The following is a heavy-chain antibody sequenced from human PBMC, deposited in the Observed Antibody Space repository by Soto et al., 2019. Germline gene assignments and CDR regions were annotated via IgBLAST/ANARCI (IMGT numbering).Heavy chain of an antibody. CDR3: ARGAGDFWSGYPVGAFDI. V-gene: IGHV4-59*01. Sequence: PSETLSLTCTVSGGSISSYYWSWIRQPPGKGLVWIGFIYYSGSTYYNPSLKSRVTISVDTSKNHFSLKLSSVTAADTAVFYCARGAGDFWSGYPVGAFDIWGQGTMVTVSS. D-gene: IGHD3-3*01. CDR2: IYYSGST. CDR1: GGSISSYY. J-gene: IGHJ3*02.